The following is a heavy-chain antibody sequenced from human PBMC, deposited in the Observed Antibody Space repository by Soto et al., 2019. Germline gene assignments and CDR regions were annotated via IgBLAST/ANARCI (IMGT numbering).Heavy chain of an antibody. Sequence: GASVKVSCKASGYTFTSYGISWVRQAPGQGLEWMGWTSAYNGNTNYAQKLQGRVTMTTDTSTSTAYMELRSLRSDDTAVYYCARGSSNSVTRSSWFDPWGQGTLVTVSS. CDR3: ARGSSNSVTRSSWFDP. CDR1: GYTFTSYG. J-gene: IGHJ5*02. CDR2: TSAYNGNT. V-gene: IGHV1-18*01. D-gene: IGHD2-2*01.